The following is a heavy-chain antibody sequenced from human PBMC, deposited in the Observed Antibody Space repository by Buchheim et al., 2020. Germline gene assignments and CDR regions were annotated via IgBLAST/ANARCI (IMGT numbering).Heavy chain of an antibody. CDR3: ATGTRDVLRHFDRKNYYGMDV. Sequence: QVHLVQSGAEVKKPGSSVRVSCKASGGSFANSAINWVRQAPGQGLEWMGGIIPLFGTPDYAPKFQGRVTITAERFTNTVYMELSSLRSEDTAVYYCATGTRDVLRHFDRKNYYGMDVWGQGT. CDR2: IIPLFGTP. J-gene: IGHJ6*02. V-gene: IGHV1-69*06. CDR1: GGSFANSA. D-gene: IGHD3-9*01.